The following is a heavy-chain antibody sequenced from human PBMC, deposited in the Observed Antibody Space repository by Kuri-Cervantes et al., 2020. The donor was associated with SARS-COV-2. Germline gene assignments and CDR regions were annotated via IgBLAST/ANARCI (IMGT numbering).Heavy chain of an antibody. J-gene: IGHJ6*03. CDR3: ARGRRYCSGGSCWRYYYYYMDV. CDR2: IYTSGST. V-gene: IGHV4-61*02. Sequence: SETLFLTCTVSGGSISSGSYYWSWIRQPAGKGLEWIGRIYTSGSTNYNPSLKSRVTISVDTSKNQFSLKLSSVTAADTAVYYCARGRRYCSGGSCWRYYYYYMDVWGKGTTVTVSS. D-gene: IGHD2-15*01. CDR1: GGSISSGSYY.